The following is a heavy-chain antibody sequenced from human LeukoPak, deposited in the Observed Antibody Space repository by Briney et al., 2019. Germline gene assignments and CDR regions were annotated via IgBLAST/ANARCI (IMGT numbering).Heavy chain of an antibody. Sequence: SETLSLTCTVSGGSISSSSYYWGWIRQPPGKGLEWIGSIYYSGSTYYNPSLKSRVTISVDTSKNQFSLKLSSVTAADTAVYYCAILFYGDNGPFYYWGQGTLVTVSS. CDR3: AILFYGDNGPFYY. V-gene: IGHV4-39*07. J-gene: IGHJ4*02. D-gene: IGHD4-17*01. CDR1: GGSISSSSYY. CDR2: IYYSGST.